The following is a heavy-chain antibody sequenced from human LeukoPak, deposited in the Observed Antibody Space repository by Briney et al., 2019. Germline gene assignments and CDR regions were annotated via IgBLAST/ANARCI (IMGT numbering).Heavy chain of an antibody. J-gene: IGHJ4*02. Sequence: PSETLSLTCTVSGGSISSSSYYWGWIRQPPGKGLEWIGRIYYSGSTYYNPSLKSRVTISVDTSKNQFSLKLSSVTAADTAVYYCAGDSIYLEMATRSFDYWGQGTLVTVSS. D-gene: IGHD5-24*01. CDR1: GGSISSSSYY. CDR2: IYYSGST. CDR3: AGDSIYLEMATRSFDY. V-gene: IGHV4-39*07.